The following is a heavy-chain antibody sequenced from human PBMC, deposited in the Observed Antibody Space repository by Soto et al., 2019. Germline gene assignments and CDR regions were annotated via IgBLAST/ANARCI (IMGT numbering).Heavy chain of an antibody. D-gene: IGHD2-15*01. CDR2: ISYDGSSK. CDR3: ARGGLTEGGLDY. Sequence: QVQLVESGGGVVQPGRSLRLSCTASGFTFSDYAFLWVRQAPGNGLVWVAVISYDGSSKLYADSVKGRCTISRDNSKSTLYLQMNSLRPEDTAVYYCARGGLTEGGLDYWAQGTLVTVS. CDR1: GFTFSDYA. J-gene: IGHJ4*02. V-gene: IGHV3-30-3*01.